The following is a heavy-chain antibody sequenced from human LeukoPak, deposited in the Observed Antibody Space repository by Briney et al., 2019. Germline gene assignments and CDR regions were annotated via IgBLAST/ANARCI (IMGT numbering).Heavy chain of an antibody. J-gene: IGHJ4*02. CDR3: ARVAVRESSGYNSWAAFDY. CDR1: GFTFNSYA. V-gene: IGHV3-30*03. Sequence: PGGSLRLSCAASGFTFNSYAMHWVRQTPGKGLEWVAAIAYGGSNKDHADSVKGRLTISRDNSKNTLYLQMNSLRVEDTAVYYCARVAVRESSGYNSWAAFDYWGQGTLVTVSS. CDR2: IAYGGSNK. D-gene: IGHD3-22*01.